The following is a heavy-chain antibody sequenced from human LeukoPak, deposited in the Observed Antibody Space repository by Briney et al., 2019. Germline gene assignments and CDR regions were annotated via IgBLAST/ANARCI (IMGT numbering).Heavy chain of an antibody. D-gene: IGHD3-9*01. CDR1: GFTFRNHY. Sequence: GGSLRLSCAASGFTFRNHYMGWIRQAPGKGLEWVAYIVDSGTTKYYADSVQGRFTVSRDNSKNTLYLQMDSLRPEDTAIYFCARDKISGAFDSWGQGTLVTVSS. CDR3: ARDKISGAFDS. CDR2: IVDSGTTK. J-gene: IGHJ4*03. V-gene: IGHV3-11*01.